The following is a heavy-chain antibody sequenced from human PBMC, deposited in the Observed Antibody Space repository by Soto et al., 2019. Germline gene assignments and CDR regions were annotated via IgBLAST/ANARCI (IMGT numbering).Heavy chain of an antibody. CDR3: AATGGNYFGLDV. J-gene: IGHJ6*02. CDR2: ISGYNGNT. D-gene: IGHD2-8*02. Sequence: ASVKVSCKSSDNTFTHYGINWVRQAPGQGLEWMGWISGYNGNTKYAQKFQDRVAMTADTSTRTAFMEVRSLTSDDTGVYFCAATGGNYFGLDVWGQGTTVTVSS. CDR1: DNTFTHYG. V-gene: IGHV1-18*01.